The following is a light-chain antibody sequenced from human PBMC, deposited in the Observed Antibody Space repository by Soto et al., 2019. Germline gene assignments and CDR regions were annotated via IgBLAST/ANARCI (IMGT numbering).Light chain of an antibody. J-gene: IGLJ1*01. CDR3: SSYTSSNTDV. CDR2: AVS. Sequence: QSALTQPASVSGSPGQSITISCSGTSSDVGAHNLVSWYQQHPGRAPKLMIYAVSNRPSGVSNRFSGSKSGNTASLTISGLQAEDAADYYCSSYTSSNTDVFGTGTKVTVL. CDR1: SSDVGAHNL. V-gene: IGLV2-14*01.